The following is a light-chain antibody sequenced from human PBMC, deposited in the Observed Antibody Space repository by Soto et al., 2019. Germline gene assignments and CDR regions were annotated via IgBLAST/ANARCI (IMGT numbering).Light chain of an antibody. CDR1: QGIRND. Sequence: AIQMTQSPSSLSASVGDRFTITCRASQGIRNDLGWYQQKPGKAPKLLMFDVSNLESGVPSRFSGSGSGTEFTLTISSLHSDDFATYYCQQYDYSRTFGQGTKVDI. CDR3: QQYDYSRT. J-gene: IGKJ1*01. CDR2: DVS. V-gene: IGKV1D-13*01.